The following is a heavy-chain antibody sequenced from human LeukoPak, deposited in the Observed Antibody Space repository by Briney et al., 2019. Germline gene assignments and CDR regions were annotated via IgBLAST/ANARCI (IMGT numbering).Heavy chain of an antibody. CDR2: IKSKTDGGTT. CDR1: GFTFSNAW. CDR3: TTGYCSSTSCSP. V-gene: IGHV3-15*01. D-gene: IGHD2-2*01. Sequence: GGSLRLSCAASGFTFSNAWMSWVRQAPGKVLEWVGRIKSKTDGGTTDYAAPVKGRLTISRDDSKNTLYLQMNSLKTEDTAVYYCTTGYCSSTSCSPWGQGTLVTVSS. J-gene: IGHJ5*02.